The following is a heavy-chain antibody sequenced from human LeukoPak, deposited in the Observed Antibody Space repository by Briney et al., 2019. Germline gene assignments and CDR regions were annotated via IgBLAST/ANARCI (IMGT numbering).Heavy chain of an antibody. J-gene: IGHJ4*02. CDR2: IIPILGIA. CDR1: GGTFSSYA. D-gene: IGHD6-13*01. V-gene: IGHV1-69*04. Sequence: ASVKVSCKASGGTFSSYAISWVRQAPGQGPEWMGRIIPILGIANYAQKFQGRVTITADKSTSTAHMELSSLRSEDTAVYYCASAKGYSSSWYDYWGQGTLVTVSS. CDR3: ASAKGYSSSWYDY.